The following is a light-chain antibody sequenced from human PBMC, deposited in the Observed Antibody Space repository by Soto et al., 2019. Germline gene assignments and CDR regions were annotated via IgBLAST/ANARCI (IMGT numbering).Light chain of an antibody. CDR2: GAS. V-gene: IGKV3D-15*01. Sequence: EVVLTQSPGPLSVSPGDRVTLSWRASQSISINLAWYQHKPGQAPRLLIHGASTRATGVPARISGSGSGTEFTLTISSLQSEDFAVYYCQQFRNWPWTFGQGTKVDI. CDR3: QQFRNWPWT. CDR1: QSISIN. J-gene: IGKJ1*01.